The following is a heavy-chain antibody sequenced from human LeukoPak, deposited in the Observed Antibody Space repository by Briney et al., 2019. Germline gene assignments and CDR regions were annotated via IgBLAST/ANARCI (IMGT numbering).Heavy chain of an antibody. V-gene: IGHV3-74*01. CDR2: INSDESSR. Sequence: SGGSLRLSCVASGVTFTPFWMHWVRKAPGKGLVWVSHINSDESSRNYADSVKGRFTISRDNAKNTLYLQMSSLRAEDTAVYYCARDRGSPDSFDIWGQGTMVTVSS. CDR1: GVTFTPFW. J-gene: IGHJ3*02. D-gene: IGHD3-10*01. CDR3: ARDRGSPDSFDI.